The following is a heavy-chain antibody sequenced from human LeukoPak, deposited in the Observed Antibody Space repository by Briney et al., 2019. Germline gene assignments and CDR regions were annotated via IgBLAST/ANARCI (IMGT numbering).Heavy chain of an antibody. V-gene: IGHV1-2*02. J-gene: IGHJ5*02. CDR2: INPNSGGT. D-gene: IGHD2-15*01. CDR3: ARDGPYCSGGSCYSRKDSNWFDP. CDR1: GYTFTGYY. Sequence: ASVKVSCKASGYTFTGYYMHWVRQAPGQGLEWMGWINPNSGGTNYAQKFQGRVTMTRDTSISTAYMGLSRLRSDDTAVYYCARDGPYCSGGSCYSRKDSNWFDPWGQGTLVTVSS.